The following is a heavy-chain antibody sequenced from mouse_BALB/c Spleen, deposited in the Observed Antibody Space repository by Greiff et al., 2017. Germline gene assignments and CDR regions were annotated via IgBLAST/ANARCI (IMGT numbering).Heavy chain of an antibody. CDR3: TRDGGYDEAWFAY. V-gene: IGHV5-6-4*01. D-gene: IGHD2-14*01. CDR2: ISSGGSYT. J-gene: IGHJ3*01. Sequence: EVQGVESGGGLVKPGGSLKLSCAASGFTFSSYTMSWVRQTPEKRLEWVATISSGGSYTYYPDSVKGRFTISRDNAKNTLYLQMSSLKSEDTAMYYCTRDGGYDEAWFAYWGQGTLVTVSA. CDR1: GFTFSSYT.